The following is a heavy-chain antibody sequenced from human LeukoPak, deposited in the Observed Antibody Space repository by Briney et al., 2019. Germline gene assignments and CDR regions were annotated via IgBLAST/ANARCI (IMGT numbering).Heavy chain of an antibody. V-gene: IGHV1-46*01. CDR3: AIERITMIVVVMDV. D-gene: IGHD3-22*01. CDR1: GYTFTSYY. Sequence: ASVKVSCKASGYTFTSYYMHWVRQAPGQGLEWMGIINPSGGSTSYAQKFQGRVTMTRDTSISTAYMELSRLRSDDTAVYYCAIERITMIVVVMDVWGQGTTVTVSS. J-gene: IGHJ6*02. CDR2: INPSGGST.